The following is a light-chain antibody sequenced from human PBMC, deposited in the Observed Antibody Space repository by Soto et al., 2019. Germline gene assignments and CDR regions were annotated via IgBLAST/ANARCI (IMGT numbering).Light chain of an antibody. Sequence: EIVLTQSPRTLSLSPGEGATLSCRASQSISSYYLAWYQQKPGQAPRLLIYAASSRATGIPDRFSGGGSGTDFTLTISRLEPEDFAVYYCQQCGSSPWTFGQGTKVDIK. V-gene: IGKV3-20*01. J-gene: IGKJ1*01. CDR2: AAS. CDR3: QQCGSSPWT. CDR1: QSISSYY.